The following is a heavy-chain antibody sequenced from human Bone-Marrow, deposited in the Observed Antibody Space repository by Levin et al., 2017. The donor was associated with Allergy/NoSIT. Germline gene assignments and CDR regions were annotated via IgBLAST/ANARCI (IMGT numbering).Heavy chain of an antibody. J-gene: IGHJ6*02. D-gene: IGHD1-14*01. V-gene: IGHV4-39*01. Sequence: GSLRLSCSVSGGSISSSSYYWAWFRQTPGTGLEWIGSIYYTGSTHYNPSLKSRASISVDRSKNQFSLRLSPVTAADTAVYYCARPESLVHYYALDVWGQGTTVAVSS. CDR2: IYYTGST. CDR3: ARPESLVHYYALDV. CDR1: GGSISSSSYY.